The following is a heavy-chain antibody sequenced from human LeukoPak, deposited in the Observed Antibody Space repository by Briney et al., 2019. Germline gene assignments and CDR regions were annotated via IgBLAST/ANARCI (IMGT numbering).Heavy chain of an antibody. CDR3: ARDLGYCGGDCPTYWYFDL. Sequence: PSETLSLTCTVSGGSISSYYWSWIRQPAGKGLEWIGRIYTSGSTNYNPSLKSRVTMSVDTSKNQFSLKLSSVTAADTAVYYCARDLGYCGGDCPTYWYFDLWGRGTLVTVSS. D-gene: IGHD2-21*02. J-gene: IGHJ2*01. CDR1: GGSISSYY. V-gene: IGHV4-4*07. CDR2: IYTSGST.